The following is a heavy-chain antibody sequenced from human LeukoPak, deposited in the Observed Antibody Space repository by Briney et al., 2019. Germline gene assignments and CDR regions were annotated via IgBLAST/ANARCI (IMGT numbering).Heavy chain of an antibody. J-gene: IGHJ4*02. CDR2: MNPNSGNT. CDR1: GYTFTSYD. D-gene: IGHD2-21*02. V-gene: IGHV1-8*01. Sequence: ASVKVSCKASGYTFTSYDINWVRQATGQGLEWMGWMNPNSGNTGYAQKLQGRVTMTTDTSTSTAYMELRSLRSDDTAVYYCARGSIVVVTAILDWGQGTLVTVSS. CDR3: ARGSIVVVTAILD.